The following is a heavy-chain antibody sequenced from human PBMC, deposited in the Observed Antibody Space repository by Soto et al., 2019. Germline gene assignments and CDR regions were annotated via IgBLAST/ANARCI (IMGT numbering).Heavy chain of an antibody. J-gene: IGHJ4*02. CDR1: GGSITSDH. Sequence: QVQLQESGPGLVKPSETLSLTCTVSGGSITSDHWSWIRQAPEKGLEWIGQIFYSGSSSYNPSLQSRVTISIDTSKKEFSLRLSSVTAAETAVYFCATYFAGGGGRGYWGQGTLVTVSS. CDR2: IFYSGSS. CDR3: ATYFAGGGGRGY. D-gene: IGHD3-16*01. V-gene: IGHV4-59*08.